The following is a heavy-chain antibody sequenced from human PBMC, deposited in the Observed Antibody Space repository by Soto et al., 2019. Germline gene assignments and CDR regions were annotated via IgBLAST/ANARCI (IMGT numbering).Heavy chain of an antibody. J-gene: IGHJ3*02. CDR3: ATVEDCGGDCPIEAFEI. V-gene: IGHV4-31*03. D-gene: IGHD2-21*02. Sequence: QVQLQESGPGLVKPSQTLSLTCTVSGGSISSGGYYWSWIRQHPGKGLEWIGYIYYTGSTYYNPSLKSRVTISVDTSKNQFSLKLSSVTPADTAVYYCATVEDCGGDCPIEAFEIWGQGTMVTVSS. CDR2: IYYTGST. CDR1: GGSISSGGYY.